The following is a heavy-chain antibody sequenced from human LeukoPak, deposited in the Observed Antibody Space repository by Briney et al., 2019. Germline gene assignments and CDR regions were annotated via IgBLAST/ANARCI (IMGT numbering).Heavy chain of an antibody. J-gene: IGHJ4*02. Sequence: GGSLRLSCAASGFTFSSYAMSWVRQAPGRGLEWVSAISGSGGSTYYADSVKGRFTISRDNSKNTLYLQMNSLRAEDTAVYYCAKDLRERQLADYWGQGTLVTVSS. CDR1: GFTFSSYA. D-gene: IGHD6-13*01. V-gene: IGHV3-23*01. CDR2: ISGSGGST. CDR3: AKDLRERQLADY.